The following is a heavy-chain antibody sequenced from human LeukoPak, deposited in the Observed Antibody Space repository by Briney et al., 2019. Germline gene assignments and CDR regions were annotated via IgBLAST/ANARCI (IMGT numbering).Heavy chain of an antibody. D-gene: IGHD2-15*01. J-gene: IGHJ4*02. CDR1: GFTFSSYN. Sequence: GGSLRLSCAASGFTFSSYNMNWVRQAPGKGLEWVSTISGSDGSTYYADSVKGRFTISRDNSKDTLYLQMNSLRVEDTAIYYCAKGRGYCTGGSCYSDYWGQGTLATVSS. CDR2: ISGSDGST. V-gene: IGHV3-23*01. CDR3: AKGRGYCTGGSCYSDY.